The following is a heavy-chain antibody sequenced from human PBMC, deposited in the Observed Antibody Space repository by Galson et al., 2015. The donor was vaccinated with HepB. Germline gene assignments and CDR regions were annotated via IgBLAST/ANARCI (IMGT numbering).Heavy chain of an antibody. V-gene: IGHV3-21*01. Sequence: SLRLSCAASGFTFSSYSMNWVRQAPGKGLEWVSSISSSSSYIYYADSVKGRFTISRDNAKNSLYLQMNSLRAEDTAVYYCARDLDGDYVPYWGQEPWSPSPQ. J-gene: IGHJ4*01. CDR3: ARDLDGDYVPY. CDR1: GFTFSSYS. D-gene: IGHD4-17*01. CDR2: ISSSSSYI.